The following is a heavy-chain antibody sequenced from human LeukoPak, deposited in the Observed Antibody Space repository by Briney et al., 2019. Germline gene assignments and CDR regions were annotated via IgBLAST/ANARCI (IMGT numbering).Heavy chain of an antibody. CDR3: ARDKDYDSSGLLDY. J-gene: IGHJ4*02. CDR1: GYTFTGYY. CDR2: IIPIFGTA. V-gene: IGHV1-69*13. D-gene: IGHD3-22*01. Sequence: GASVKVSCKASGYTFTGYYMHWVRQAPGQGLEWMGGIIPIFGTANYAQKFQGRVTITADESTSTAYMELSSLRSEDTAVYYCARDKDYDSSGLLDYWGQGTLVTVS.